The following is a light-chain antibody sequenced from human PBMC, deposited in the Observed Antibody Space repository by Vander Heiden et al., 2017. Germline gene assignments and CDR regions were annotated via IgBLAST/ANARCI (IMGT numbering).Light chain of an antibody. J-gene: IGLJ3*02. CDR1: SSHIGSNT. Sequence: QSVLTQPTSASGTPGQRVTISCSGSSSHIGSNTVNWYQQLPGTAPKLLIYSNNQRPSGVPDRFSGSKSGTSASLAISGLQSEDEADYYCAAWDDSLNGWVFGGGTKLTVL. CDR2: SNN. V-gene: IGLV1-44*01. CDR3: AAWDDSLNGWV.